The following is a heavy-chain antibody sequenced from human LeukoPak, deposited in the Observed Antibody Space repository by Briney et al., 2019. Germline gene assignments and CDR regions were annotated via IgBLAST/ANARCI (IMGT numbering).Heavy chain of an antibody. CDR1: GFTFSSYA. Sequence: GGSLRLSCAASGFTFSSYAMSWVRQAPGKGLEWVSYISSTSTTLYYADSVRGRFTISRDNAKNSLYLQMNSLRAEDTAVYYCARLEEDYDILTGYYPRPDYGMDVWGQGTTVTASS. J-gene: IGHJ6*02. CDR3: ARLEEDYDILTGYYPRPDYGMDV. D-gene: IGHD3-9*01. CDR2: ISSTSTTL. V-gene: IGHV3-48*01.